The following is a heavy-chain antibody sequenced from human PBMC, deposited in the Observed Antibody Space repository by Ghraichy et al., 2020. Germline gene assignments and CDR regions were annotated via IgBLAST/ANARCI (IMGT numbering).Heavy chain of an antibody. D-gene: IGHD3-16*01. Sequence: GGSLRLSCAASGFTFHDYTMHWVRQAPGKGLEWVSLINRDDRTYYSDSVKGRFTISRDNSKNSLYLQMNCMRAEDTALYYCAKEALGGVLDFDVWGQGTVVTVSS. CDR2: INRDDRT. J-gene: IGHJ3*01. CDR1: GFTFHDYT. CDR3: AKEALGGVLDFDV. V-gene: IGHV3-43*01.